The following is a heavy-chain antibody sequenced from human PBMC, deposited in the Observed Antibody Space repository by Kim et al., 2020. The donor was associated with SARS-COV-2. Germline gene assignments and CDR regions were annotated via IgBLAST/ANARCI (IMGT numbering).Heavy chain of an antibody. V-gene: IGHV4-34*01. Sequence: SETLSLTCAVYGGSFSGYYWSWIRQPPGKGLEWIGEINHSGSTNYNPSLKSRVTISVDTSKNQFSLKLSSVTAADTAVYYCARDGDREAAYGSGSYLGWFDPWGQGTLVTVSS. D-gene: IGHD3-10*01. J-gene: IGHJ5*02. CDR3: ARDGDREAAYGSGSYLGWFDP. CDR2: INHSGST. CDR1: GGSFSGYY.